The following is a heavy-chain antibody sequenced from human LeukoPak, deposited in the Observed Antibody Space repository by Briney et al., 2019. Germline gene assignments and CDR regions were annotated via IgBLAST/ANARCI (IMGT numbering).Heavy chain of an antibody. D-gene: IGHD3-3*01. CDR2: IIPIFGTA. J-gene: IGHJ5*02. CDR3: ARDRAIFGAYNWFDP. Sequence: SVKVSCKASGGTFSSYAISWVRQAPGQGLEWMGGIIPIFGTANYAQKFQGRVTITADESTSTAYIELSSLRSEDTAVYYCARDRAIFGAYNWFDPWGQGTLVTVSS. V-gene: IGHV1-69*01. CDR1: GGTFSSYA.